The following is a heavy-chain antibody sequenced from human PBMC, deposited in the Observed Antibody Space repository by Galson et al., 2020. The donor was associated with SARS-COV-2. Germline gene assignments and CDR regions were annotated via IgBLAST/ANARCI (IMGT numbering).Heavy chain of an antibody. J-gene: IGHJ6*02. CDR3: ARPIAAAGPGGMDV. CDR2: IYSGGST. D-gene: IGHD6-13*01. CDR1: GFTVSSNY. V-gene: IGHV3-66*02. Sequence: GESLKISCAASGFTVSSNYMSWVRQAPGKGLEWVSVIYSGGSTYYADSVKGRFTISRDNSKNTLYLQMNSLRAEDTAVYYCARPIAAAGPGGMDVWGQGTTVTVSS.